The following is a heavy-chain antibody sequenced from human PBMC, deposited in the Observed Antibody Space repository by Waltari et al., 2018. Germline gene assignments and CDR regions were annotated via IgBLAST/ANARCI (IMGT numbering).Heavy chain of an antibody. CDR2: MNEDGSRT. CDR3: ERDQFGSEDH. J-gene: IGHJ4*02. Sequence: EVQLVESGGGLVQPGGSLRLSCAASGISLQTYWMHWVRQAPGKGLAWVSRMNEDGSRTDYADSVKGRFAISRDIAKNTLYLHMNSLRVDDTAVYYCERDQFGSEDHWGQGTLVTVSS. CDR1: GISLQTYW. V-gene: IGHV3-74*01. D-gene: IGHD6-25*01.